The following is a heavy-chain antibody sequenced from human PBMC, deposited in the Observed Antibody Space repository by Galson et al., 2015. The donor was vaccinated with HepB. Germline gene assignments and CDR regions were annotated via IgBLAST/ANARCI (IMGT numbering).Heavy chain of an antibody. CDR1: SGSVSSNGYY. CDR2: VYYSGGT. Sequence: ETLSLTCTVSSGSVSSNGYYWTWIRQPPGKKLEWIGYVYYSGGTNYNPSLKSRVTISLDRSKNQFSLKLSSVTAADTAVYYCARTLAVNSPYGMDVWGQGTTVTVSS. CDR3: ARTLAVNSPYGMDV. V-gene: IGHV4-61*08. J-gene: IGHJ6*02. D-gene: IGHD6-19*01.